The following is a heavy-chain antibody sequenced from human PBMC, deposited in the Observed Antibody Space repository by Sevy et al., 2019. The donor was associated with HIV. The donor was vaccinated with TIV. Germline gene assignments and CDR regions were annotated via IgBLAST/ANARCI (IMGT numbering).Heavy chain of an antibody. V-gene: IGHV1-69*13. CDR1: GGSFSNFA. D-gene: IGHD3-22*01. CDR3: GRGKGSFFRGDDSNTFYPRGVFDL. J-gene: IGHJ3*01. CDR2: KNPLFGKA. Sequence: ASVKVSCKASGGSFSNFAISWVRQAPGQGLEWIKQKNPLFGKANYEQKFRDRLTITADESTRTAYMELSSLRSEDTAVYFCGRGKGSFFRGDDSNTFYPRGVFDLWGQGTQVTVSS.